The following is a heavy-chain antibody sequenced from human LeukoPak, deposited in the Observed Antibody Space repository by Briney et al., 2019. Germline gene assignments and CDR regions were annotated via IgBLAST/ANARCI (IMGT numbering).Heavy chain of an antibody. CDR3: ARDISPGTTGSWAYYYYYMDV. V-gene: IGHV1-2*02. CDR2: INPNSGGA. CDR1: GYTFTGYY. Sequence: ASVKVSCKASGYTFTGYYMHWVRQAPGQGLEWMGWINPNSGGANYAQKFQGRVTMTRDTSISTAYMELSRLRSDDTAVYYCARDISPGTTGSWAYYYYYMDVWGKGTTVTIPS. J-gene: IGHJ6*03. D-gene: IGHD1-1*01.